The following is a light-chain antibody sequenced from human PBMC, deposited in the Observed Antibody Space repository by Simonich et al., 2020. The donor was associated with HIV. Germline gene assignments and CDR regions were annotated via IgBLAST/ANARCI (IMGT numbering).Light chain of an antibody. CDR1: QSISSY. V-gene: IGKV1-39*01. Sequence: DIQVTQSPSSLSASVGDRVTITCRASQSISSYLNWYHQKPGKAPKLLIYTASSLQSGVPSRFTGSGSGTDFTLTISSLQPEDFATYYCQQNDNTPWTFGQGTKVEIK. CDR3: QQNDNTPWT. J-gene: IGKJ1*01. CDR2: TAS.